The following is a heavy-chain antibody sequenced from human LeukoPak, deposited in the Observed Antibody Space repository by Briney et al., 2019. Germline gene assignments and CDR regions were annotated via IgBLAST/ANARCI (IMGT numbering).Heavy chain of an antibody. J-gene: IGHJ3*02. CDR2: ISSNGGST. Sequence: GGSLRLSCADSRFTFSSYARHCVRQAPGKGLEYVSAISSNGGSTYYANSVKGRFTISRDNSKNTLYLQMGSLRAEDMAVYYCARGGGSIDHALDSWGQGRVVSVSS. D-gene: IGHD2-2*01. V-gene: IGHV3-64*01. CDR1: RFTFSSYA. CDR3: ARGGGSIDHALDS.